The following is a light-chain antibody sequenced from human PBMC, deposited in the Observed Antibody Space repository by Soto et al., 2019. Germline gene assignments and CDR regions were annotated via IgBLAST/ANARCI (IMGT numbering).Light chain of an antibody. Sequence: EIVLTQSPGTLSLSPGERATLSCRASQSVSSNYLAGYQQKPGQAPRLLIYGAYNRATGIPDRFSGSGSGTDFTLTISRLGRGDFAVFYCQQYGDPPITFGEGTRLELK. J-gene: IGKJ5*01. V-gene: IGKV3-20*01. CDR3: QQYGDPPIT. CDR1: QSVSSNY. CDR2: GAY.